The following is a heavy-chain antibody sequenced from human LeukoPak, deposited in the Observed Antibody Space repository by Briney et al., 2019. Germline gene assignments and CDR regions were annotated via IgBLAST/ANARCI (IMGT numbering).Heavy chain of an antibody. CDR2: ISYDGSNK. CDR3: AKGGYSGYDYGPTNYYGMDV. J-gene: IGHJ6*02. CDR1: GFTFSSYG. D-gene: IGHD5-12*01. Sequence: GGSLRLSCAASGFTFSSYGMHWVRQAPGKGLEWVAVISYDGSNKYYADSVKGRFTISRDNSKNTLYLQMNSLRAEDTAVHYCAKGGYSGYDYGPTNYYGMDVWGQGTTVTVSS. V-gene: IGHV3-30*18.